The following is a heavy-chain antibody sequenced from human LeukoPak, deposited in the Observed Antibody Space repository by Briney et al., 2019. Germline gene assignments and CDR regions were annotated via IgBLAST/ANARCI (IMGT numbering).Heavy chain of an antibody. V-gene: IGHV1-2*02. CDR1: GYTFTGYY. CDR2: IKPDSGGT. Sequence: ASVKVSCKASGYTFTGYYIHWVRQAPGQGLEWMGWIKPDSGGTNYAQKFQGRVTMTRDTSISTAYMELSRLRSDDTAVYYCARDGRGGYDSSGYYSDYWGQGTLVTVSS. CDR3: ARDGRGGYDSSGYYSDY. J-gene: IGHJ4*02. D-gene: IGHD3-22*01.